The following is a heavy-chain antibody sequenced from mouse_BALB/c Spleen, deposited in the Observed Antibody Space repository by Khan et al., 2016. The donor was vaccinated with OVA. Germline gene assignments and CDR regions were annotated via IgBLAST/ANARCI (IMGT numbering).Heavy chain of an antibody. Sequence: QVQLKQSGAELAKPGASVKMSCKASGYTFTSYWMHWVKQRPGQGLEWIGYINPSTGYTDYNQRFKDKATLTADKSSSTAYMQLSSLTSEDSAGNYCVNHGSSSAWFTYWGQGTLVTVSA. J-gene: IGHJ3*01. V-gene: IGHV1-7*01. CDR3: VNHGSSSAWFTY. CDR1: GYTFTSYW. D-gene: IGHD1-1*01. CDR2: INPSTGYT.